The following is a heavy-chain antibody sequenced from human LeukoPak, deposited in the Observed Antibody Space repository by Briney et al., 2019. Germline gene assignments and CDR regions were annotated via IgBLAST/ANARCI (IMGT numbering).Heavy chain of an antibody. Sequence: PGGPLRLSCAASGFTVSSNYMSWVRQAPGKGLEWVSVIYSGGSTYYADSVKGRFTISRDNSKNTLYLQMNSLRAEDTAVCYCARDTRDYYGSGSYPDYWGQGTLVTVSS. V-gene: IGHV3-66*01. CDR3: ARDTRDYYGSGSYPDY. D-gene: IGHD3-10*01. CDR1: GFTVSSNY. CDR2: IYSGGST. J-gene: IGHJ4*02.